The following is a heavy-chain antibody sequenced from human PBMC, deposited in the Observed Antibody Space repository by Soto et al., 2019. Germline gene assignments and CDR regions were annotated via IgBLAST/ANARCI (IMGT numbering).Heavy chain of an antibody. CDR1: GFTVTSNG. V-gene: IGHV3-23*01. D-gene: IGHD6-6*01. CDR3: AKDRKYPRDYFHY. J-gene: IGHJ4*02. CDR2: ISPNGQGI. Sequence: EVKLLESGGGLVQPGGSLRLSCGVSGFTVTSNGVSWVRQAPGKGLEWVSAISPNGQGIWYSDSVKGRFTISRDISRKTVFLQMGRLRAEDTAVYYCAKDRKYPRDYFHYWGQGTLVTVSS.